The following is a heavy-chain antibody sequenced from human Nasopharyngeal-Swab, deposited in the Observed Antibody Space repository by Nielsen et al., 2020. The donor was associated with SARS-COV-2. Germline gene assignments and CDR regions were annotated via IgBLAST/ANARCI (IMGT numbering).Heavy chain of an antibody. CDR1: GGSISSGSYY. V-gene: IGHV4-61*02. CDR3: ARGRVVPAASRYGMDV. D-gene: IGHD2-2*01. J-gene: IGHJ6*02. Sequence: TLSLNCTVAGGSISSGSYYWSWIRQPAGKGLEWIGRIYTSGSTNYNPSLKSRVTISVDTSKNQFSLKLSSVTAADTAVYYCARGRVVPAASRYGMDVWGQGTTVTVSS. CDR2: IYTSGST.